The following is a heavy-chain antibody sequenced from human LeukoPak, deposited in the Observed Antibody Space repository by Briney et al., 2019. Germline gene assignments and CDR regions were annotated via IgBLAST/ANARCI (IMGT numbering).Heavy chain of an antibody. CDR2: IYYSGST. J-gene: IGHJ2*01. Sequence: QASETLSLTCAVSAYSISRGYYWGWIRQPPGKGLEWIGYIYYSGSTNYNPSLKSRVTISVDASKNQFSLKLSSVTAADTAVYYCARALNSYWYFDLWGRGTLVTVSS. CDR3: ARALNSYWYFDL. CDR1: AYSISRGYY. V-gene: IGHV4-38-2*01.